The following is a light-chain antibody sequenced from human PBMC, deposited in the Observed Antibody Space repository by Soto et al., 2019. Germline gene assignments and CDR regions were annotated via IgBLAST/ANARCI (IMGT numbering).Light chain of an antibody. CDR2: RND. Sequence: QSALTQPPSASGTPGQRVTISCSGSTPDIGTNYVYWYQQLPGTAPKLLIYRNDQRPSGVPDRFSGSKPGTSASLAISGLRSEDEADYFCAAWDDSLSGFHVFGTGTKVTVL. CDR1: TPDIGTNY. V-gene: IGLV1-47*01. CDR3: AAWDDSLSGFHV. J-gene: IGLJ1*01.